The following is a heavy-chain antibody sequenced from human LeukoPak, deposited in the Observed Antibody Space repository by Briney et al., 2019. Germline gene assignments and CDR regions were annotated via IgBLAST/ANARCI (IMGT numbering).Heavy chain of an antibody. CDR3: AKLPVAGLYFDY. J-gene: IGHJ4*02. CDR1: GFTFNKYW. V-gene: IGHV3-23*01. CDR2: ISGSGGST. Sequence: GGSLRLSCVVSGFTFNKYWMSWVRQAPGKGLEWISAISGSGGSTYYVDSVKGRFTISRDNSKNTLYLQMNSLRVEDTAVYYCAKLPVAGLYFDYWGQGTLVTVSS. D-gene: IGHD6-19*01.